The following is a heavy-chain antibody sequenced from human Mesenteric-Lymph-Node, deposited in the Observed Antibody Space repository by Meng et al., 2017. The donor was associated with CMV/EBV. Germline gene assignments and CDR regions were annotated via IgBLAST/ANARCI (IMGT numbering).Heavy chain of an antibody. CDR3: GRGQQTFDP. D-gene: IGHD1-1*01. J-gene: IGHJ5*02. CDR1: GYSFTGYS. CDR2: ISPNTGDT. Sequence: QVQLVQSGAEVKKPGASVKVSCKASGYSFTGYSIHSVRQAPGQGLEWMGRISPNTGDTIYEENFQGRVTMTRDTSINTAYMELSSLTSDDTAVYYCGRGQQTFDPWGQGTLVTVSS. V-gene: IGHV1-2*06.